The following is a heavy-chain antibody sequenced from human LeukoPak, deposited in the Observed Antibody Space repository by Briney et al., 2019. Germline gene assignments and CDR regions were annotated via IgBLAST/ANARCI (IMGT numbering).Heavy chain of an antibody. Sequence: ASVKVSCKVSGYTLTELSMHWVRQAPGKGLEWMGGFDPEDGETIYAQKFQGRVTMTEDTSTDTAYMELSSLRSEDTAVYYCASCSTSCYRDAFDIWGPGTMVTVSS. CDR2: FDPEDGET. CDR3: ASCSTSCYRDAFDI. CDR1: GYTLTELS. J-gene: IGHJ3*02. D-gene: IGHD2-2*01. V-gene: IGHV1-24*01.